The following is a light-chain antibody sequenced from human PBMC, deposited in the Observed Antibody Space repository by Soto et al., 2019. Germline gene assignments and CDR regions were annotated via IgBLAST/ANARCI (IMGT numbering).Light chain of an antibody. Sequence: QSVLTQPPSASGTPGQRVTISCSGSSSNIGTYSVSWYQHFPGTAPRLLFYSDNQRPSGVPDRFSASKSGASASLAISGLQSEDEADFYCAAWDDSLNGCVFGTGTKLTVL. J-gene: IGLJ1*01. CDR1: SSNIGTYS. CDR3: AAWDDSLNGCV. V-gene: IGLV1-44*01. CDR2: SDN.